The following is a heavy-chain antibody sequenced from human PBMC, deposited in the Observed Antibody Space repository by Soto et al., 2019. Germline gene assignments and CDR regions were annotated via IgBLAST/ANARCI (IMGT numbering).Heavy chain of an antibody. CDR3: ARRIQYRGGSAYYYYYMDV. CDR2: IYYSGST. Sequence: SETLSLTCTVSGGSISSYYWSWIRQPPGKGLEWIGYIYYSGSTNYNPSLKSRVTISVDTSKNQFSLKLSSVTAADTAVYYCARRIQYRGGSAYYYYYMDVWGKGTTVTVSS. J-gene: IGHJ6*03. CDR1: GGSISSYY. D-gene: IGHD5-18*01. V-gene: IGHV4-59*08.